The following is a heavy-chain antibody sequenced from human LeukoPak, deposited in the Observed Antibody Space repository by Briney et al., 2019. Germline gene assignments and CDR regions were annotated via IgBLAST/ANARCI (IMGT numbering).Heavy chain of an antibody. Sequence: GGSLRLSCAASGFSFSSYEMNWVRQAPGKGLEWISYISASGTLTHYADSVEGRFTISRDNAKNLLYLQMNSLRAEDTAVYYCAELGITMIGGVWGKGTTVTISS. D-gene: IGHD3-10*02. CDR3: AELGITMIGGV. V-gene: IGHV3-48*03. CDR2: ISASGTLT. J-gene: IGHJ6*04. CDR1: GFSFSSYE.